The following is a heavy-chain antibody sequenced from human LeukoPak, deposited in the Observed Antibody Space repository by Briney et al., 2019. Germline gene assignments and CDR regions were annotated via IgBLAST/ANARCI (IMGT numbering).Heavy chain of an antibody. V-gene: IGHV3-53*01. D-gene: IGHD5-24*01. CDR1: GFTVSNNY. Sequence: GGSLRLSCAVSGFTVSNNYMSWVRQAPGKGLEWVSIIYPGGDTYYADSVKGRFTISRDNSKNTLYLQMNSLRAEDTAVYYCAKDRDHGFDPWGQGTLVTVSS. CDR2: IYPGGDT. CDR3: AKDRDHGFDP. J-gene: IGHJ5*02.